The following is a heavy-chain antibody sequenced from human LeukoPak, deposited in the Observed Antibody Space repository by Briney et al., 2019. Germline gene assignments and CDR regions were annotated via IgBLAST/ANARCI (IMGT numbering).Heavy chain of an antibody. CDR3: ARERRAGFLEYNSQRHFDY. CDR2: INPNSGGT. J-gene: IGHJ4*02. Sequence: GASVRVSCKASGYTFTVYYMHWVRQAPGQGLEWMGWINPNSGGTNYAQKFQGRVTMTRDTSISTAYMELSRLRSDDTAVYYCARERRAGFLEYNSQRHFDYWGQGTLVTVSS. D-gene: IGHD3-3*01. V-gene: IGHV1-2*02. CDR1: GYTFTVYY.